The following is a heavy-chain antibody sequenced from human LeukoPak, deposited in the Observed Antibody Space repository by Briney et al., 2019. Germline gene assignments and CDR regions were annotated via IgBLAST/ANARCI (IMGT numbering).Heavy chain of an antibody. Sequence: SETLSLTCTVSGGSTSSSSYYWGWIRQPPGKGLEWIGSIFYSGSTYYNPSLKSRVTISVDTSKNQFSLKLSSVTAADTAVYYCARYYSDLGYFDLWGRGTLVTVSS. CDR1: GGSTSSSSYY. V-gene: IGHV4-39*01. CDR3: ARYYSDLGYFDL. J-gene: IGHJ2*01. D-gene: IGHD4-11*01. CDR2: IFYSGST.